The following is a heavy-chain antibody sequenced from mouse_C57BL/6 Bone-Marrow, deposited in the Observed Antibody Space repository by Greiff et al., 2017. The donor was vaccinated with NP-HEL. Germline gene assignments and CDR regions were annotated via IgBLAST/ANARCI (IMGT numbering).Heavy chain of an antibody. CDR2: ISSGSSTI. J-gene: IGHJ2*01. D-gene: IGHD3-2*02. CDR1: GFTFSDSG. CDR3: ARGVRQLRLRGYFDY. V-gene: IGHV5-17*01. Sequence: EVKLVESGGGLVKPGGSLKLSCAASGFTFSDSGMHWVRQAPEKGLEWVAYISSGSSTIYYADTVKGRFTISRNNAKNTLFLQMTSLRSEDTAMYYCARGVRQLRLRGYFDYWGQGTTLTVSS.